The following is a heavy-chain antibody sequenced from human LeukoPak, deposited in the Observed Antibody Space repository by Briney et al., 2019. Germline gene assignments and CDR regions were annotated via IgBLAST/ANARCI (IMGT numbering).Heavy chain of an antibody. Sequence: SVKVSCKASGYTFTNFDINWVRQAPGQGLEWMGRIIPILGIANYAQKFQGRVTITADKSTSTAYMELSSLRSEDTAVYYCARSVYGYCSSTSCYDDAFDIWGQGTMVTVSS. CDR2: IIPILGIA. CDR3: ARSVYGYCSSTSCYDDAFDI. J-gene: IGHJ3*02. CDR1: GYTFTNFD. D-gene: IGHD2-2*01. V-gene: IGHV1-69*04.